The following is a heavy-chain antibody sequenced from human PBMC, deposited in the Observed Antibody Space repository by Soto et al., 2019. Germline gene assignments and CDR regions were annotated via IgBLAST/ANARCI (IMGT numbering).Heavy chain of an antibody. CDR2: IIPIVGTA. CDR3: ARDLYSAAAPGLTHWFFDL. V-gene: IGHV1-69*01. Sequence: QVQLVQSGAEVKKPGSSVKVSCKASGGTFNSSGISWVRQAPGQGXEXMGGIIPIVGTADDAQKFQDRITITADEATSTAYMELSSLRSEDTAMYYCARDLYSAAAPGLTHWFFDLWGRGTLVTVSS. D-gene: IGHD6-13*01. CDR1: GGTFNSSG. J-gene: IGHJ2*01.